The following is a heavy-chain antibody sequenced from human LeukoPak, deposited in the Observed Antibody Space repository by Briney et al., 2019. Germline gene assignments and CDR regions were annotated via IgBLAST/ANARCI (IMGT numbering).Heavy chain of an antibody. CDR1: GFTFSSYG. Sequence: GGSLRLSCAASGFTFSSYGMHWVRQAPGKGLEWVAFIRYDGSNKYYADSVKGRFTISRDNSKNTLYLQMNSLRAEDTAVYYCASQDYGSGSLNDYWGQGTLVTVSS. CDR3: ASQDYGSGSLNDY. V-gene: IGHV3-30*02. D-gene: IGHD3-10*01. J-gene: IGHJ4*02. CDR2: IRYDGSNK.